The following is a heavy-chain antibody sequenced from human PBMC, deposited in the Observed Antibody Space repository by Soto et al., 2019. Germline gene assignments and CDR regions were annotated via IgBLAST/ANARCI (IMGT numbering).Heavy chain of an antibody. D-gene: IGHD6-13*01. CDR3: TLEGYSPYYYYYMDV. CDR1: GFTFGDYA. V-gene: IGHV3-49*03. Sequence: GGSLRLSCTASGFTFGDYAMSWFRQAPGKGLEWVGFIRSKAYGGTTEYAASVKGRFTISRDDSKSIAYLQMNSLKTEDTAVYYCTLEGYSPYYYYYMDVWGKGTTVTVSS. J-gene: IGHJ6*03. CDR2: IRSKAYGGTT.